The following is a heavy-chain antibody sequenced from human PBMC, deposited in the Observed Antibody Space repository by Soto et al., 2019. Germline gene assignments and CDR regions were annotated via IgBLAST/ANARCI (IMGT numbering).Heavy chain of an antibody. V-gene: IGHV1-18*01. CDR2: ISAYNGNT. J-gene: IGHJ5*02. CDR3: PRGRFKYNWNYINWFDP. CDR1: GYTFTSYG. Sequence: ASVKVSCKASGYTFTSYGISWVRQAPGQGLEWMGWISAYNGNTNYAQKLQGRVTMTTDTSTSTAYMELRSLRSDDTAVYYCPRGRFKYNWNYINWFDPWGQGTLVTVSS. D-gene: IGHD1-7*01.